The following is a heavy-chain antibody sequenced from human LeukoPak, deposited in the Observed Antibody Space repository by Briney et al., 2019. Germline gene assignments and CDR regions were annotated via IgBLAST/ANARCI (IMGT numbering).Heavy chain of an antibody. CDR2: ISSSSSTI. CDR3: ARKGSYYYDSSGYYYDAFDY. J-gene: IGHJ4*02. D-gene: IGHD3-22*01. V-gene: IGHV3-48*04. Sequence: HPGGSQRLSCAASGFTFSSYSMNWVRQAPGKGLEWVSYISSSSSTIYYADSVKGRFTISRDNAKNSLYLQMNSLRAEDTAVYYCARKGSYYYDSSGYYYDAFDYWGQGTLVTVSS. CDR1: GFTFSSYS.